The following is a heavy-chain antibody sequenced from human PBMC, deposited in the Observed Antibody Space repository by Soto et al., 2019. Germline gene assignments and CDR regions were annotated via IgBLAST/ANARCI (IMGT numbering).Heavy chain of an antibody. J-gene: IGHJ5*02. CDR1: GGSISSYY. V-gene: IGHV4-59*01. D-gene: IGHD6-19*01. CDR3: ASGYSSGWYWFDP. CDR2: IYYSGST. Sequence: SETLSLTCTVSGGSISSYYWSWIRQPPGKGLEWIGYIYYSGSTNYNPSLKSRVTISVDTSKNQFSLKLSSVTAADTAVYYGASGYSSGWYWFDPWGQGTLVTVSA.